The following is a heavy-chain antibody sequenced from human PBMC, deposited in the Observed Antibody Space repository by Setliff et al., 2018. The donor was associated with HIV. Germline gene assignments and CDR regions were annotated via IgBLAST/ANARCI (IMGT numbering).Heavy chain of an antibody. V-gene: IGHV1-69*10. Sequence: SVKVSCKASGDTFSIYAISWVRQAPGQGLEWMGGIVIGNYAQKFQGRVTITADESTSTAYMELSSLTSDDTAVYYCARARTDYYDRRRRSHYYIDVWARGATVTVSS. J-gene: IGHJ6*03. CDR3: ARARTDYYDRRRRSHYYIDV. D-gene: IGHD3-22*01. CDR1: GDTFSIYA. CDR2: IVIG.